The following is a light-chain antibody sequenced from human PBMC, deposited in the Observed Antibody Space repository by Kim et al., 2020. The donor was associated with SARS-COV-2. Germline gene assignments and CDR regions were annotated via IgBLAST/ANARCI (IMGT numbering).Light chain of an antibody. CDR3: LQHNAFPPT. J-gene: IGKJ2*01. CDR1: QGVSDD. Sequence: DIQMTQSPSSLSASVGDRVTITCRASQGVSDDLAWYQQKPGKAPKRLIYGASILQTGVPSRFSGSGSGTEFTLTITSLQPEDVTTYYCLQHNAFPPTFGQGTKLEI. V-gene: IGKV1-17*01. CDR2: GAS.